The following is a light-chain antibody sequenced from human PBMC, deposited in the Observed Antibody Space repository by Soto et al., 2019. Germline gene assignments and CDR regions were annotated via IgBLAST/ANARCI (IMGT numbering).Light chain of an antibody. CDR1: QGVSSY. CDR2: DAS. V-gene: IGKV3-11*01. CDR3: QQRSNWPPT. J-gene: IGKJ5*01. Sequence: EIVLTQSPATLSLSPGERATLSCRARQGVSSYLAWYQQKPGQAPRLLIYDASNRATGIPARFSGSGSGTDFTLTISRLEPEDFAVYYCQQRSNWPPTFGEGTRLEIK.